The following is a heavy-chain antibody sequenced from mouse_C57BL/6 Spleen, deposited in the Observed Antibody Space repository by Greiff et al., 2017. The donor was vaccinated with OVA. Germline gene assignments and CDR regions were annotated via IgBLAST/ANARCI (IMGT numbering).Heavy chain of an antibody. D-gene: IGHD1-1*02. J-gene: IGHJ1*03. V-gene: IGHV1-81*01. Sequence: VQLQQSGAELARPGASVKLSCKASGYTFTSYGISWVKQRTGQGLEWIGEIYPRSGNTYYNEKFKGKATLTADKSSSTAYMELRSLTSEDSAVYFCARGGYGPYWYFDVWGTGTTVTVSS. CDR3: ARGGYGPYWYFDV. CDR2: IYPRSGNT. CDR1: GYTFTSYG.